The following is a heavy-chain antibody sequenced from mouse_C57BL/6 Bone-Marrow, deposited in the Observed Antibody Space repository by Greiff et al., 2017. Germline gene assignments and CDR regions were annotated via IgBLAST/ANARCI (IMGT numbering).Heavy chain of an antibody. CDR2: SSNKANDYTT. D-gene: IGHD2-1*01. CDR1: GFTFSDFY. V-gene: IGHV7-1*01. CDR3: SRGQPDGNSILDY. Sequence: EVQLVESGGGLVQSGRSLRLSCATSGFTFSDFYMEWVRQAPGKGLEWIAASSNKANDYTTEYSASVKGRFIVSRDTSQSILYLQMNALRAEDTAIYYCSRGQPDGNSILDYWGQGTTLTVSS. J-gene: IGHJ2*01.